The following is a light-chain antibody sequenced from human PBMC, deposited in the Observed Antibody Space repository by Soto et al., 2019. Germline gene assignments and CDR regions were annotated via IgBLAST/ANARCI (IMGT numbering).Light chain of an antibody. CDR2: AAS. CDR3: QQSFNTPPT. V-gene: IGKV1-39*01. CDR1: QTIGDN. J-gene: IGKJ4*02. Sequence: DIQMTQSPSSLSASVGDTVSITCRASQTIGDNLNWYQHKPGTAPNLLIYAASSLQSGVPSRFSGSGSGTDFTLAISDLQPEDFVTYFCQQSFNTPPTFGGGTKVEIK.